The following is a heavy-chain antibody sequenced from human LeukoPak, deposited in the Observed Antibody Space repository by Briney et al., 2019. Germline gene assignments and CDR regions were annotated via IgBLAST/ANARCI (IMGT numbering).Heavy chain of an antibody. CDR1: GGSFSGYS. V-gene: IGHV4-34*01. D-gene: IGHD3-3*01. Sequence: SETLSLTCSVNGGSFSGYSYSWIRQPPGKGLEWIGEINHTGSIRYNPSLKSPVTISVDTSKKHFSLEMSSVTAADTAVYYCARGEVRTAKTYTWSSRPYYSYSYMDVWGKGTTVTVS. CDR2: INHTGSI. J-gene: IGHJ6*03. CDR3: ARGEVRTAKTYTWSSRPYYSYSYMDV.